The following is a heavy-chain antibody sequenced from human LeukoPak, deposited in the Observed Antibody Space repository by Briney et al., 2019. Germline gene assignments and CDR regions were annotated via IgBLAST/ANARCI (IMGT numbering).Heavy chain of an antibody. Sequence: ASVKVSCKASGYIFTDYHIHWVRQAPGQGLEWMGWINPNSGDTNFPQKFQGRVTMTRDTSISTAYMELSSLRSDDTAPYYCASISHVWSGYYTVYFDYWGQGTLVTVSS. CDR3: ASISHVWSGYYTVYFDY. CDR2: INPNSGDT. CDR1: GYIFTDYH. D-gene: IGHD3-3*02. J-gene: IGHJ4*02. V-gene: IGHV1-2*02.